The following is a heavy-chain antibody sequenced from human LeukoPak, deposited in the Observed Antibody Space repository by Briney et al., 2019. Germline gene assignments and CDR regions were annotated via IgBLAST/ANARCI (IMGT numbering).Heavy chain of an antibody. CDR2: INHSGST. V-gene: IGHV4-34*01. Sequence: SETLSLTCAVYGGSFSGYYWSWIRQPPGKGLEWIGEINHSGSTNYNPSLKSRVTISVDTSKNQFSLKLSSVTAAHTAVYYCARGNRITIFGVVLREYYFDYWGQGTLVTVSS. CDR1: GGSFSGYY. J-gene: IGHJ4*02. CDR3: ARGNRITIFGVVLREYYFDY. D-gene: IGHD3-3*01.